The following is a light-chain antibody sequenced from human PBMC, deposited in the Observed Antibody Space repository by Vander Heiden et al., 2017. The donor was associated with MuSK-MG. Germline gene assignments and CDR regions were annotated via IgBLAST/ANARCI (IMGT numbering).Light chain of an antibody. CDR1: QIGNTN. CDR3: QVWERDSDHVV. V-gene: IGLV3-21*01. Sequence: SSVLTQPPSVSVAQGPAATLTCGGDQIGNTNVNGYQQKPGQAPVLVIDEDTDRPSGIPERVSGSKSANTATLSISGVEVGDEADDYCQVWERDSDHVVFGGGTKLTVL. J-gene: IGLJ2*01. CDR2: EDT.